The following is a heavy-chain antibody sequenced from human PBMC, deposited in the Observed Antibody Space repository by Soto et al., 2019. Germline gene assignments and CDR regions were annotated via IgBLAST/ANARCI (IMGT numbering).Heavy chain of an antibody. CDR3: AKPPTVAGNGLGGNWFDP. CDR2: ISGSGGST. CDR1: GFTFSSYA. Sequence: GESLKISCAASGFTFSSYAMSWVRQAPGKGLEWVSAISGSGGSTYYADSVKGRFTISRDNSKNTLYLQMNSLRAEDTAVYYCAKPPTVAGNGLGGNWFDPWGQGTLVTVSS. V-gene: IGHV3-23*01. J-gene: IGHJ5*02. D-gene: IGHD6-19*01.